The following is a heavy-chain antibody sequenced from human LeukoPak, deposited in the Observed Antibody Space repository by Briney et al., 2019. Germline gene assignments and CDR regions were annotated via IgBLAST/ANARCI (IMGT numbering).Heavy chain of an antibody. J-gene: IGHJ6*03. CDR3: ARQYDSYFYYYLDL. V-gene: IGHV4-38-2*01. D-gene: IGHD2-2*01. CDR1: GYPINNAYY. CDR2: LYHPDST. Sequence: SETLSLTCGVSGYPINNAYYWVWIRQPPGEGLEWIGSLYHPDSTYYNPSLKSRVTMSVDTSRNQFSLRLSFVTAADTAVYYCARQYDSYFYYYLDLWGTGTTVTVSS.